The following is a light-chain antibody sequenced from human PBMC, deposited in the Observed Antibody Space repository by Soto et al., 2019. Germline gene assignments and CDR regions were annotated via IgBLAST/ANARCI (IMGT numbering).Light chain of an antibody. CDR1: QSVSSSY. Sequence: DIVLTQSPCSLSFSPVERSTLSCRASQSVSSSYLAWYQQKPGQAPRLLIYGPSNRATGIPDRFSGSGSGTDFTLTISRLEPEDFAVYYCQQYGSSGTFGQGTKVDIK. CDR3: QQYGSSGT. J-gene: IGKJ1*01. CDR2: GPS. V-gene: IGKV3-20*01.